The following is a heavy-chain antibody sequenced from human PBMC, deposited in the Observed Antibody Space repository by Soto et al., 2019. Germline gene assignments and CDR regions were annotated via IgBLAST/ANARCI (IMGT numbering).Heavy chain of an antibody. D-gene: IGHD3-9*01. Sequence: SVKVSCKASGGTFSSYAISWVRQAPGQGREWMGGIIPIFGTANYAQKFQGRVTITADESTSAAYMELSSLRSEDTAVYYCAETRIRYFDWLFLDAFDIWGQGXMVTVPS. J-gene: IGHJ3*02. CDR1: GGTFSSYA. V-gene: IGHV1-69*13. CDR3: AETRIRYFDWLFLDAFDI. CDR2: IIPIFGTA.